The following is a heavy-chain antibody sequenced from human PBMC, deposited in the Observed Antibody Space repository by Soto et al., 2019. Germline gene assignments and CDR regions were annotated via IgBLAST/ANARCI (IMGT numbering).Heavy chain of an antibody. D-gene: IGHD3-10*01. Sequence: QVQVMQSGAQLTQPEASVKVSCETSGYPLPTYGRSWVRQAPGQGLEWMGWIVGDSGNTVYAQKFQGRVTMYRDTSTSTGYMELRRLTSDDSALYYCATVSGYGSGSRRFDFWGQGTLVSVSS. CDR2: IVGDSGNT. J-gene: IGHJ4*02. CDR1: GYPLPTYG. V-gene: IGHV1-18*01. CDR3: ATVSGYGSGSRRFDF.